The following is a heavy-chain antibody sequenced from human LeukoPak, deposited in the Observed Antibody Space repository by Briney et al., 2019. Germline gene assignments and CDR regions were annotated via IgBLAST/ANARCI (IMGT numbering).Heavy chain of an antibody. CDR3: ARGEDCSSTSCQLFDY. D-gene: IGHD2-2*01. CDR2: IIPIFGTA. J-gene: IGHJ4*02. V-gene: IGHV1-69*01. Sequence: SVKVSCKASGGTFSSSAISWVRQAPGQGLEWMGGIIPIFGTANYAQKFQGRVTITADESTSTAYMELSSLRSEDTAVYYSARGEDCSSTSCQLFDYWGQGTLVTVSS. CDR1: GGTFSSSA.